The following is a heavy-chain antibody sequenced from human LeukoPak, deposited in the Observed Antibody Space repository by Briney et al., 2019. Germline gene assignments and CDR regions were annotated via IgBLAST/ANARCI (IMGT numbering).Heavy chain of an antibody. CDR3: ARELPPVVNFYFDS. J-gene: IGHJ4*02. CDR2: IWYDGSDK. D-gene: IGHD3-22*01. V-gene: IGHV3-33*01. CDR1: GFTFSSYG. Sequence: PGRSLRLSCEASGFTFSSYGMHWVRQAPGKGLEWVAVIWYDGSDKYYADSVKGRFSISRDNSKNTLYLQMNGLRAEDTAVYYCARELPPVVNFYFDSWGQGTLVTVSS.